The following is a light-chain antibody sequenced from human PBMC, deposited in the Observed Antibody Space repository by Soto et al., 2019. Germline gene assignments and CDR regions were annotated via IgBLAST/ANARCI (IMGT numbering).Light chain of an antibody. CDR3: QQYNNWPPQIT. J-gene: IGKJ5*01. CDR2: GAS. V-gene: IGKV3-15*01. Sequence: EVVLTPSPGTLSLSPGERAPLSCRASQSVSSSYLAWYQQKPGQAPRLLIYGASTRATGLPARFSGSGSGTEFTLTISSLQSEDFAVYYCQQYNNWPPQITVGQGTRLEIK. CDR1: QSVSSSY.